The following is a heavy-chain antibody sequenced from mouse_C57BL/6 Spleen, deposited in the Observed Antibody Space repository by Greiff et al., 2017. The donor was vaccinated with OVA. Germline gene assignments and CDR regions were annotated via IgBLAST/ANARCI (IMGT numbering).Heavy chain of an antibody. D-gene: IGHD1-1*01. J-gene: IGHJ2*01. CDR2: IDPSDSYT. V-gene: IGHV1-69*01. CDR3: AVIITTVVHFDY. Sequence: QVQLKQPGAELVMPGASVKLSCKASGYTFTSYWMHWVKQRPGQGLEWIGEIDPSDSYTNYNQKFKGKSTLTVDKSSSTAYMQLSSLTSEDSAVYYWAVIITTVVHFDYWGQGTTLTVSS. CDR1: GYTFTSYW.